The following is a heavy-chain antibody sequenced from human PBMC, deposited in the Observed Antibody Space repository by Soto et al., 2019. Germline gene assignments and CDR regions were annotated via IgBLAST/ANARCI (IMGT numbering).Heavy chain of an antibody. J-gene: IGHJ4*02. V-gene: IGHV1-18*01. D-gene: IGHD3-22*01. Sequence: GASVKVSCKASGYTFSTYGISWVRQAPVQGLEWMGWISPYNGNTNYAQKIQGRVSMTADTSTGTAYMELRSLRSDDTAVYYCAGGNYYYDSSGYYTLDYWGQGTQVTVSS. CDR1: GYTFSTYG. CDR3: AGGNYYYDSSGYYTLDY. CDR2: ISPYNGNT.